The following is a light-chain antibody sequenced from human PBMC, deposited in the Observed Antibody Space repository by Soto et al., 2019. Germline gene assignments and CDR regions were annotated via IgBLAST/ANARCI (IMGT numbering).Light chain of an antibody. Sequence: GDRVTITCRASQSMNSWLAWYQQKPGEAPKVLIYDASSLESGVPSRLSGSGSGTEFTLTIGSLQPEDFATYYCLRYNAFSQTFGQGTKVDIK. V-gene: IGKV1-5*01. CDR1: QSMNSW. CDR3: LRYNAFSQT. J-gene: IGKJ1*01. CDR2: DAS.